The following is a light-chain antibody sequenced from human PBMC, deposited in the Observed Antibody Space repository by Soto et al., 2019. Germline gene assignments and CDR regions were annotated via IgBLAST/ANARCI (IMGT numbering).Light chain of an antibody. CDR3: QHRGRWPRT. CDR2: GAS. J-gene: IGKJ2*01. Sequence: EIVLTQSPATLSLSPGERATLSCRASQSVNDYLAWYQQKPGQAPRLLIYGASNRATGIPLRFSGSGSGTDFTLTISSLEPGDFAVYYCQHRGRWPRTFGQGTKLEIK. CDR1: QSVNDY. V-gene: IGKV3-11*01.